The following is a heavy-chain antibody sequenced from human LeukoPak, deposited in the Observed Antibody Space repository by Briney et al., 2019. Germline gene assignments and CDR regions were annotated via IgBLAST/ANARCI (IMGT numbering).Heavy chain of an antibody. CDR2: IYTSGST. D-gene: IGHD6-13*01. V-gene: IGHV4-4*07. J-gene: IGHJ6*03. CDR1: GGSISSYY. CDR3: ARDRTGIAAAGTFYYYYYMDG. Sequence: SETLSLTCTVSGGSISSYYWSWIRQPAGKGLEWIGRIYTSGSTNYNPSLKSRVTMSVDTSKNQFSLKLSSVTAADTAVYYCARDRTGIAAAGTFYYYYYMDGWGKGTTVTVSS.